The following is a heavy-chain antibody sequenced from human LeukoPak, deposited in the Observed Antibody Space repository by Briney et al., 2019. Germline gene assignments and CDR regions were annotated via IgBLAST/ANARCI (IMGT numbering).Heavy chain of an antibody. J-gene: IGHJ3*02. D-gene: IGHD3-10*01. CDR1: GGTFSSYA. Sequence: SVKVSCKASGGTFSSYAISWVRQAPGQGLEWMGGIIPIFGTANYAQKFQGGVTITADESTSTAYMELSSLRSEDTAVYYCARDHSDYYHAFDIWGQGTMVTVSS. CDR2: IIPIFGTA. V-gene: IGHV1-69*13. CDR3: ARDHSDYYHAFDI.